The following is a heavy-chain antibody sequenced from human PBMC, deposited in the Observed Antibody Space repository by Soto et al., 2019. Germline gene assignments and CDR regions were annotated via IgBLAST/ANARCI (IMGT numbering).Heavy chain of an antibody. CDR1: GGSISNYY. V-gene: IGHV4-59*12. CDR2: VHDSWST. Sequence: SETLSLTCTVSGGSISNYYWSWFRQTPGKGLEWIGSVHDSWSTNYNPSLKSRVTISVDTSKNQFSLKLSSVTAADTAVYYCAREWEQNWFDPWGQGTLVTVSS. J-gene: IGHJ5*02. D-gene: IGHD1-26*01. CDR3: AREWEQNWFDP.